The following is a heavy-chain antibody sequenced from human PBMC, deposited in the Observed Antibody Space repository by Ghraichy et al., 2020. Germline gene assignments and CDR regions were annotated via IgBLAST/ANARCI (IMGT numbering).Heavy chain of an antibody. D-gene: IGHD3-10*01. CDR3: AKYGSGGYYFDY. V-gene: IGHV3-23*01. CDR1: EFTFNNYV. Sequence: GGSLRLSCAASEFTFNNYVMGWVRQAPGKGLEWVSAIGGSGGTTYYAISVKGRSTISRDNSKNTLYLQMNSLRAEDTAVYYCAKYGSGGYYFDYWGQGTLVTVSS. J-gene: IGHJ4*02. CDR2: IGGSGGTT.